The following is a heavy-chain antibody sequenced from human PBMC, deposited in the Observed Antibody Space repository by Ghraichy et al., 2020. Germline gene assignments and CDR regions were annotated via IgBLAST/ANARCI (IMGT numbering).Heavy chain of an antibody. CDR2: ISSSSSYT. D-gene: IGHD2-15*01. J-gene: IGHJ4*02. Sequence: GGSLRLSCAASGFTFSDYYMSWIRQAPGKGLEWVSYISSSSSYTNYADSVEGRFTISRDNAKSSLYLQMNSLRAEDTAVYYCARGSREVDYWGRGTLVTVSS. CDR3: ARGSREVDY. V-gene: IGHV3-11*05. CDR1: GFTFSDYY.